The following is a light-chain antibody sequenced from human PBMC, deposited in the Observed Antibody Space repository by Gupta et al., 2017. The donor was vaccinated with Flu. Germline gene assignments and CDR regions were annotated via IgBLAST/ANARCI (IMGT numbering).Light chain of an antibody. CDR1: SRNVGGYNY. J-gene: IGLJ3*02. V-gene: IGLV2-14*01. Sequence: QSALTQPASVSGSPGQSITISCTGTSRNVGGYNYVSWYQQHPDKAPKLIIYDVCNRPSGVSNRFSGSKSGNTASLAISGLQAEDEADYYCTSYTGTNIRVFGGGTKLTVL. CDR2: DVC. CDR3: TSYTGTNIRV.